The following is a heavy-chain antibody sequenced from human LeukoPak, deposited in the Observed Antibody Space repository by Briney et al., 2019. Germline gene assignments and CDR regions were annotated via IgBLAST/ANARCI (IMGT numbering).Heavy chain of an antibody. Sequence: PGGSLRLSCAVSGITLSNYVMSWVRQAPGKGLEWVAGLSGSGGGTNYADSVQGRFTISRDNPKNTLYLQMNSLRAEDTAVYFCAKRGVVIRVVLVGFHKEAYYFDSWGQGALVTVSS. CDR3: AKRGVVIRVVLVGFHKEAYYFDS. D-gene: IGHD3-10*01. CDR1: GITLSNYV. CDR2: LSGSGGGT. J-gene: IGHJ4*02. V-gene: IGHV3-23*01.